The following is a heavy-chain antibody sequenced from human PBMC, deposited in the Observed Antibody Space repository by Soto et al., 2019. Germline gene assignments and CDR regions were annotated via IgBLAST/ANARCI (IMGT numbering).Heavy chain of an antibody. D-gene: IGHD3-9*01. J-gene: IGHJ4*02. CDR3: ARVGMYYDILTGYFIFDY. Sequence: SETLSLTCAVYGGSFSGYYWSWIRQPPGKGLEWIGEINHSGSTNYNPSLKSRVTISVDTSKNQFSLKLSSVTAADTAVYYCARVGMYYDILTGYFIFDYWGQGTLVTVSS. V-gene: IGHV4-34*01. CDR1: GGSFSGYY. CDR2: INHSGST.